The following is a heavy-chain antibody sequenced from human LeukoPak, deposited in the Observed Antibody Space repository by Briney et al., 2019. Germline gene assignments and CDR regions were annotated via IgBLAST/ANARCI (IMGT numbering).Heavy chain of an antibody. J-gene: IGHJ4*02. Sequence: GGSLRLSCAASGFTFSDHYMSWIRQAPGKGLEWVSYISHTGSTIQYADSVRGRFTLSRDNARSSLYLQMNRLRAEDTAVYYCARGHWGLDSWGQGTLVSVS. CDR2: ISHTGSTI. V-gene: IGHV3-11*04. CDR1: GFTFSDHY. D-gene: IGHD7-27*01. CDR3: ARGHWGLDS.